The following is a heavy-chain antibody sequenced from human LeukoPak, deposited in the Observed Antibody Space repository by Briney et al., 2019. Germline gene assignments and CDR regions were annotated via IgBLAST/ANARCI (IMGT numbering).Heavy chain of an antibody. CDR2: INPGDGAT. CDR3: ARDSGSYERYYYGMDV. V-gene: IGHV1-46*01. D-gene: IGHD3-10*01. J-gene: IGHJ6*02. CDR1: GFPFTMYY. Sequence: ASVKVSCKASGFPFTMYYIHWVRQAPGQGSEWMGMINPGDGATTYAQRFRGRVTMTTDTSTSTAYMELRGLRSDDTAVYYCARDSGSYERYYYGMDVWGQGTTVTVSS.